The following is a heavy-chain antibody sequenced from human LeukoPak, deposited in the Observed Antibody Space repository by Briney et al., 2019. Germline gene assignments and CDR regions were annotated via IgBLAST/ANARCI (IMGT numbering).Heavy chain of an antibody. CDR3: ARVGKYYYDRTGAFDI. Sequence: SETLSLTCTVSGGSISTYCWSWIRQPAGKGLEWIGRIYTSGSTNYNPSLKSRVTMSVDTSKNHLSLKLSSVTAADTAIYYCARVGKYYYDRTGAFDIWGQGTMVTVSS. J-gene: IGHJ3*02. CDR2: IYTSGST. D-gene: IGHD3-22*01. CDR1: GGSISTYC. V-gene: IGHV4-4*07.